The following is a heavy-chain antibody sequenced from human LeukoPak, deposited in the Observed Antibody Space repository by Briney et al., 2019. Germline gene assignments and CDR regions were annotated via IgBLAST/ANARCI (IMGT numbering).Heavy chain of an antibody. D-gene: IGHD3-22*01. V-gene: IGHV3-15*01. Sequence: GGSLRLSCAASGFTFSNAWMSWVRQAPGKGLEWGGRIKSKTDGGTTDYAAPVKGRFTIARDDSKNTLYLQMNSLKPEDTTVYYCTTDNYYDSSGYVLSWLGYQYYFDYWGQGTLVTVSS. CDR1: GFTFSNAW. CDR3: TTDNYYDSSGYVLSWLGYQYYFDY. J-gene: IGHJ4*02. CDR2: IKSKTDGGTT.